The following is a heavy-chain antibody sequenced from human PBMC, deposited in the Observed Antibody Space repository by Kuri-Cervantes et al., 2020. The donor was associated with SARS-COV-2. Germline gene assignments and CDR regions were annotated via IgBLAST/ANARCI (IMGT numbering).Heavy chain of an antibody. CDR3: ARVGIYDYSNYRPFDY. CDR2: INPNSGGT. D-gene: IGHD4-11*01. Sequence: ASVKVSCKASGYTFAGYYMHWVRQAPGQGLEWMGWINPNSGGTNYAQKFQGRVTMTRGTSISTAYMELSRLRSDDTAVYYCARVGIYDYSNYRPFDYWGQGTLVTVSS. CDR1: GYTFAGYY. J-gene: IGHJ4*02. V-gene: IGHV1-2*02.